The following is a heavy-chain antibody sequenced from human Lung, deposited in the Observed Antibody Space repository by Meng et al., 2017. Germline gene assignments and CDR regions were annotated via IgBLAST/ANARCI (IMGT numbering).Heavy chain of an antibody. Sequence: VPLQGSGPGMVKPSQTLSLTCTVSGGSISSGGYYWSWIRQHPGKGLEWIGYIYYSGSTYYNPSLKSRVTISVDTSKNQFSLKLSSVTAADTAVYYCAREPYYYGSGSYSSYWYFDLWGRGTLVTVSS. J-gene: IGHJ2*01. V-gene: IGHV4-31*03. CDR2: IYYSGST. D-gene: IGHD3-10*01. CDR3: AREPYYYGSGSYSSYWYFDL. CDR1: GGSISSGGYY.